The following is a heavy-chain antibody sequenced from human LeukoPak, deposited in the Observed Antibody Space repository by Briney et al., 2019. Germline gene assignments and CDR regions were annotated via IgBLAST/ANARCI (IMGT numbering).Heavy chain of an antibody. D-gene: IGHD2-2*01. V-gene: IGHV3-23*01. CDR3: AKSGCSSTSCSLGLDY. Sequence: GGSLRLSCAASGFTFSNYAMSWVRHAPGKGLEWVSAISGSGGSTYYADSVKGRFTISRDNSKNTLYLQMNSLRAEDTAVYYCAKSGCSSTSCSLGLDYWGQGTLVTVSS. J-gene: IGHJ4*02. CDR1: GFTFSNYA. CDR2: ISGSGGST.